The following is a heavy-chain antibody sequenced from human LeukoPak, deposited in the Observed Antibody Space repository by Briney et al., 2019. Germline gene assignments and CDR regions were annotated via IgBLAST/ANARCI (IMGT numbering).Heavy chain of an antibody. Sequence: SETLSLTCTVSGGSISSYYWSWIRQAPGKGLEWIGSIFYGGSAHYNPSLKSRATISVDTSKNQFSLKLTSVTAADAAMYYCARQVPTAAADTRGYFDYWGQGTVVTVSS. D-gene: IGHD6-25*01. CDR1: GGSISSYY. J-gene: IGHJ4*02. V-gene: IGHV4-39*01. CDR3: ARQVPTAAADTRGYFDY. CDR2: IFYGGSA.